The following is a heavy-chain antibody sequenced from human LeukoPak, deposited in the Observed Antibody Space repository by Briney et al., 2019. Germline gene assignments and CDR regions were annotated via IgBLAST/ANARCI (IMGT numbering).Heavy chain of an antibody. J-gene: IGHJ4*02. CDR1: GVSISSFY. D-gene: IGHD4-17*01. CDR2: IHHTGTT. CDR3: ARVRGYGDPFDY. Sequence: SETLSLTCTVSGVSISSFYWGWIRQPPGKGLEWIGYIHHTGTTKYNPSLKSRVTISIDTFRMQFSLNLRSVTAADTAVYYCARVRGYGDPFDYWGQGTLVTVSS. V-gene: IGHV4-59*01.